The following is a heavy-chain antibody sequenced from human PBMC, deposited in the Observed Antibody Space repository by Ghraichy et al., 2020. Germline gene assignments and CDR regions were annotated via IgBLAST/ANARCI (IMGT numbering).Heavy chain of an antibody. CDR3: AKEQQQLVLYHEYAFDY. CDR2: ISWDGGST. D-gene: IGHD6-13*01. V-gene: IGHV3-43*01. CDR1: GFTFDDYT. Sequence: GGSLRLSCAASGFTFDDYTMHWVRQAPGKGLEWVSLISWDGGSTYYADSVKGRFTISRDNSKNSLYLQMNSLRTEDTALYYCAKEQQQLVLYHEYAFDYWGQGTLVTVSS. J-gene: IGHJ4*02.